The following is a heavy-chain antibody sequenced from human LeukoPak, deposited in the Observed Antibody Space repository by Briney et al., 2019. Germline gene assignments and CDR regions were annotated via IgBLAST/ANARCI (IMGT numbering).Heavy chain of an antibody. J-gene: IGHJ4*02. Sequence: SETLSLTCTVSGGPISSNYWSWIRQPAGKGLELIGRIYTSGSTNYNPSLKSRVTMSVDTSKSQFSLKLSSVTAADTAVYYCARAVGYSSGWYLVDWGQGTLVTVSS. CDR2: IYTSGST. V-gene: IGHV4-4*07. D-gene: IGHD6-19*01. CDR1: GGPISSNY. CDR3: ARAVGYSSGWYLVD.